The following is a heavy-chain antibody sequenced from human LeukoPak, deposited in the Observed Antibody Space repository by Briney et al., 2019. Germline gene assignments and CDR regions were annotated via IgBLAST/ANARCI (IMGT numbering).Heavy chain of an antibody. D-gene: IGHD2-15*01. CDR3: ARRYCSGGNCYSYFDY. CDR1: GFTFSSYW. Sequence: GGSLRLSCAASGFTFSSYWMSWVRQAPGKGLEWAANIKEDGSEKYYVDSVKGRFTISRDNAKNSLYLQMNSLRAEDTAVYYCARRYCSGGNCYSYFDYWGQGTLVTVSS. J-gene: IGHJ4*02. V-gene: IGHV3-7*01. CDR2: IKEDGSEK.